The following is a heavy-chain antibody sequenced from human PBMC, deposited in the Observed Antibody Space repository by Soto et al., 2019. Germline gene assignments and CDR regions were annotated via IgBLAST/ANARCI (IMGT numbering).Heavy chain of an antibody. V-gene: IGHV3-30*18. CDR3: AKSRKLERRGGAFDY. J-gene: IGHJ4*02. D-gene: IGHD1-1*01. Sequence: PGGSLRLSCAASGFTFSSYGMHWVRQAPGKGLEWVAVISYDGSNKYYADSVKGRFTISRDNSKNTLYLQMNSLRAEDTAVYYCAKSRKLERRGGAFDYWGQGTLVTVSS. CDR2: ISYDGSNK. CDR1: GFTFSSYG.